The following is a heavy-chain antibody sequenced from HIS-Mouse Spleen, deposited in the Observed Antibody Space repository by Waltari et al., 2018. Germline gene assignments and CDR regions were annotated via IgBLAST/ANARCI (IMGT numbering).Heavy chain of an antibody. Sequence: QWYQRRVTMTRNTSISTAYMELSSLRSEDTAVYYCARGRLVGATLDYWGQGTLVTVSS. CDR3: ARGRLVGATLDY. V-gene: IGHV1-8*01. J-gene: IGHJ4*02. D-gene: IGHD1-26*01.